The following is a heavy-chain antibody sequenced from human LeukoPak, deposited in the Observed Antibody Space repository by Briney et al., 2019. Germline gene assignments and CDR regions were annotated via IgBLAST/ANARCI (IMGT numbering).Heavy chain of an antibody. CDR1: GYTLTELS. D-gene: IGHD1-26*01. J-gene: IGHJ4*02. V-gene: IGHV1-46*01. CDR2: INPSGGST. CDR3: ARVFSLVGATLGY. Sequence: ASVKVSCKVSGYTLTELSMHWVRQAPGQGLEWMGIINPSGGSTSYAQKFQGRVTMTRDTSTSTVYMELSSLRSEDTAVYYCARVFSLVGATLGYWGQGTLATVSS.